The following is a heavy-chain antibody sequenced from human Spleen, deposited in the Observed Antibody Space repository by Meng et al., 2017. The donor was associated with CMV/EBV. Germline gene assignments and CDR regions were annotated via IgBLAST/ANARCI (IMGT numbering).Heavy chain of an antibody. CDR2: TYYTGRT. D-gene: IGHD2-15*01. J-gene: IGHJ4*02. Sequence: SDTLSLTCTVSGGSISGYYWSWIRQSPGKGLEWIGYTYYTGRTNYNPSLKSRVTISVDTSKNQFSLKLSSVTAADTAVYYCAREWSTWQPFDYWGQGTLVTVSS. V-gene: IGHV4-59*01. CDR1: GGSISGYY. CDR3: AREWSTWQPFDY.